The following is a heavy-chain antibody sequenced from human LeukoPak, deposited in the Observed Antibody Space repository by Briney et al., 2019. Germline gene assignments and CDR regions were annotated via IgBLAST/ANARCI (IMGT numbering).Heavy chain of an antibody. CDR3: PILSTAGTPLDY. J-gene: IGHJ4*02. CDR1: GFTFSSYA. V-gene: IGHV3-30*01. CDR2: ISYDGSNK. D-gene: IGHD6-13*01. Sequence: GGSLRLSCAASGFTFSSYAMHWVRQAPGKGLEWVAVISYDGSNKYYADSVKGRFTISRDNSKNTLYLQMNSPRAEDTAVYYCPILSTAGTPLDYWGQGTLVTVSS.